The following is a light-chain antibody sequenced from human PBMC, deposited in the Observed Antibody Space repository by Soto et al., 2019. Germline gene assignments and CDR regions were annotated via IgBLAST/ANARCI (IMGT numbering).Light chain of an antibody. J-gene: IGLJ2*01. CDR1: SSDVGRYNY. V-gene: IGLV2-14*01. CDR2: DVS. Sequence: QSVLTQPASVSGSPGQSITISCTGTSSDVGRYNYVSWYQQYPGKAPKLMIYDVSNRPSGVSYRFSGSKSGNTASLTISGLQAEDEADYYCSSYTTSSTHVVFGGGTRVTVL. CDR3: SSYTTSSTHVV.